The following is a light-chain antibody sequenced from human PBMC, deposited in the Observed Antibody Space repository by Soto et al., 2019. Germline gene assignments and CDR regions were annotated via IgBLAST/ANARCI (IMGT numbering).Light chain of an antibody. Sequence: QSALTQPASVSGSPGQSITIACTGTSTNIGTYNLVSWYQQHPGKAPKLNIFEVSRRPSGVSYRFSGSKSGNTASLTISGLQAEDEADYYCCSYAGTFTDLVFGGGTKLTVL. CDR1: STNIGTYNL. CDR3: CSYAGTFTDLV. CDR2: EVS. V-gene: IGLV2-23*02. J-gene: IGLJ2*01.